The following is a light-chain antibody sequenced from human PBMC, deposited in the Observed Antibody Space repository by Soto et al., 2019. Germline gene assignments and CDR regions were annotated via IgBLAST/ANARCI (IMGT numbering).Light chain of an antibody. Sequence: QSVLTQPPSVSGAPGQRVTISCTGRSSNIGAGYDVHWYQQLPGTAPKLPIYGNSNRPSGVPDRFSDSKSGTSASLAITGLQAEDEADYYCQSYDTSLSGWVFGGGTKLTVL. CDR1: SSNIGAGYD. CDR2: GNS. CDR3: QSYDTSLSGWV. V-gene: IGLV1-40*01. J-gene: IGLJ3*02.